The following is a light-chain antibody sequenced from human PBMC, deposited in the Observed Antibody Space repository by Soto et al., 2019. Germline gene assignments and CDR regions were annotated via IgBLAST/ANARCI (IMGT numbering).Light chain of an antibody. CDR2: GAS. CDR1: QSVSSSY. J-gene: IGKJ1*01. CDR3: QQYGSSPRT. Sequence: IKLMQSPGTLSLYTGERATLSCRASQSVSSSYLAWYQQKPGQAPRLLIYGASSRATGIPDRFSGSGSGTDFTLTISRREPEDFAVYYCQQYGSSPRTFGQGTMA. V-gene: IGKV3-20*01.